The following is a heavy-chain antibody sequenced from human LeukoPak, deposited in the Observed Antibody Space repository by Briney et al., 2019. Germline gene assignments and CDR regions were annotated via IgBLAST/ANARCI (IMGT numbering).Heavy chain of an antibody. V-gene: IGHV1-18*01. Sequence: EASVKVSCKASGYTFTSYGFSWVRQAPGQGLEWMGWISAYNGDTKYALNLQGRVTMTTDTSTSTAYMELRSLRSDDTAVYYCARQLRWDQYYFDYWGQGTLVTVSS. D-gene: IGHD4-23*01. CDR2: ISAYNGDT. CDR3: ARQLRWDQYYFDY. J-gene: IGHJ4*02. CDR1: GYTFTSYG.